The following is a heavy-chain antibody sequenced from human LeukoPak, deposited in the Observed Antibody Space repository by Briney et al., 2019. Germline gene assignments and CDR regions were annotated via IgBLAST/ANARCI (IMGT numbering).Heavy chain of an antibody. J-gene: IGHJ6*03. CDR3: ARTRITIFGVVIEYMDV. CDR2: IYTSGST. CDR1: GGSISSGNYY. V-gene: IGHV4-61*02. Sequence: PSETLSLTCTVSGGSISSGNYYWNWIRQPAGKGLEWIGLIYTSGSTYYNPSLKSRLTISLDTSKNQFSLKLGSVTAADTAVYYCARTRITIFGVVIEYMDVWGKGTTVTVSS. D-gene: IGHD3-3*01.